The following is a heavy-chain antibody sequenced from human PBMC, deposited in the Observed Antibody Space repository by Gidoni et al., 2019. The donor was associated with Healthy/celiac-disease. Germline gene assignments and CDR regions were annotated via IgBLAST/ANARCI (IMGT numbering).Heavy chain of an antibody. CDR3: ARNNPYLLTGYYMKGGGNWFDP. CDR2: IYYSGST. J-gene: IGHJ5*02. V-gene: IGHV4-59*01. Sequence: QVQLQESGPGLVTPSETLSPTCTVSGGSISSYYWSWIRQPPGKGLEWIGYIYYSGSTNYNPSLKSRVTISVDTSKNQFSLKLSSVTAADTAVYYCARNNPYLLTGYYMKGGGNWFDPWGQGTLVTVSS. CDR1: GGSISSYY. D-gene: IGHD3-9*01.